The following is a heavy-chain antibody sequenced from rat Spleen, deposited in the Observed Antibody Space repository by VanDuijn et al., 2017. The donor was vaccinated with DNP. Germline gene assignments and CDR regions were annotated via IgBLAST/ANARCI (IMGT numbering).Heavy chain of an antibody. Sequence: EVHLVESGGDLVQPGRSLKLSCAASGFNLSNYYMAWVRQAPKKGLEWVATISSSGTRTYYSDFMNGRFTISRDNAKNTLYLQMNSLRSEDMATYYCTRHVLPLRVWDYWGQGVMVTVSS. D-gene: IGHD1-3*01. V-gene: IGHV5-22*01. CDR3: TRHVLPLRVWDY. CDR2: ISSSGTRT. J-gene: IGHJ2*01. CDR1: GFNLSNYY.